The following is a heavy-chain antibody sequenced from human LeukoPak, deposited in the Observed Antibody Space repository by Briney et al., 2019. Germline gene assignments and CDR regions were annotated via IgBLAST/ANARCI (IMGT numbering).Heavy chain of an antibody. CDR1: GGSFTSAY. CDR3: SRGSANDL. D-gene: IGHD3-3*01. J-gene: IGHJ5*02. Sequence: TSETLSLTCTVSGGSFTSAYWSWIRQPAGKGLEWIGRIFTCGSTAYNPFLKSRVTMSLDTSKNQFFLKLSSVTAADTAGYFCSRGSANDLWGQGTLVTVSS. CDR2: IFTCGST. V-gene: IGHV4-4*07.